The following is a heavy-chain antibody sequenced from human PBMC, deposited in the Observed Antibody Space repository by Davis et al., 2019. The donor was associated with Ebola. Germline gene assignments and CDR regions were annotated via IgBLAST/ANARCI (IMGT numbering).Heavy chain of an antibody. CDR3: AKGVVVTALYAFDI. CDR2: ISGSGGST. V-gene: IGHV3-23*01. J-gene: IGHJ3*02. Sequence: GESLKTSCAAPGFTFSSYAMSWVRPAPGKGLEWVSAISGSGGSTYYADSVKGRFTIPRDNSKNTLYLQMNSRRAEDKAVYYCAKGVVVTALYAFDIWGQGTMVTVSS. D-gene: IGHD2-21*02. CDR1: GFTFSSYA.